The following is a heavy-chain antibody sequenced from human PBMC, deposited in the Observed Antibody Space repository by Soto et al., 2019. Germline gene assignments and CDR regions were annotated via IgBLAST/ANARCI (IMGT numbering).Heavy chain of an antibody. CDR2: VNPNSGGT. CDR3: ASAVTTSPHFYGLDV. Sequence: GASVKVSCKASGYSFTGYFIHWVRQAPGQGPEWMGWVNPNSGGTKYAQMFQGRVTMTRDTSVNTAYMELSRLKSGDAAVYYCASAVTTSPHFYGLDVWGQGTTVTVSS. V-gene: IGHV1-2*02. J-gene: IGHJ6*02. CDR1: GYSFTGYF. D-gene: IGHD4-4*01.